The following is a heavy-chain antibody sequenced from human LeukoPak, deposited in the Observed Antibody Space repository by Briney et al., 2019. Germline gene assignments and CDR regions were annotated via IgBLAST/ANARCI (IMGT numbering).Heavy chain of an antibody. CDR1: GFTVSSNY. D-gene: IGHD6-13*01. V-gene: IGHV3-53*01. CDR2: IYSGGST. Sequence: GGSLRLSCAASGFTVSSNYMSWVRQAPGKGLERVSVIYSGGSTYYADSAKGRFTISRGNSKNTLYLQMNSLRAEDTAVYYCARDAYSSSFFDYWGQGTLVTVSS. CDR3: ARDAYSSSFFDY. J-gene: IGHJ4*02.